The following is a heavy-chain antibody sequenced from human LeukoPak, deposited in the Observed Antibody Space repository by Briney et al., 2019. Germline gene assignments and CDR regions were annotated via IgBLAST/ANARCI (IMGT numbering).Heavy chain of an antibody. V-gene: IGHV3-21*01. CDR1: GFTFSSYS. CDR2: ISSSSSYI. D-gene: IGHD2-2*02. Sequence: GGSLRLSCAASGFTFSSYSMNWVRQAPGKGLGWVSSISSSSSYIYYADSVKGRFTISRDNAKNSLYLQMNSLRAEDTAVYYCARDSQRDIVVVPAAIYNYWGQGTLVTVSS. J-gene: IGHJ4*02. CDR3: ARDSQRDIVVVPAAIYNY.